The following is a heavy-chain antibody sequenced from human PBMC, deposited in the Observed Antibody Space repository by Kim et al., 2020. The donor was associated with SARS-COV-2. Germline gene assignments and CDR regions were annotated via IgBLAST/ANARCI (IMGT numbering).Heavy chain of an antibody. CDR2: IIPIFEKA. J-gene: IGHJ4*02. Sequence: SVKVSCKTSGGTFNTYAISWVRQAAGQGLEWMGGIIPIFEKANYAQKFQGRVTITADESTRTAYMEVSSLRSEDPAVYYCAVNSDTNSGYGDYWGQGTLLTVSS. CDR1: GGTFNTYA. D-gene: IGHD1-26*01. V-gene: IGHV1-69*13. CDR3: AVNSDTNSGYGDY.